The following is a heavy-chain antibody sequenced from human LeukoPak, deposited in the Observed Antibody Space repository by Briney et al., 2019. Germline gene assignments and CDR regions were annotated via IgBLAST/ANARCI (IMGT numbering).Heavy chain of an antibody. D-gene: IGHD2-2*01. Sequence: SETLSLTCTVSGGSISSYYWNWIRQPPGEGLEWIGYIFYSGITNYNPSLKSRVTISVDTSKKQFSLKLTSVTAADTAVYYCARTRDQLRWFDPWGQGTLVSVSS. CDR3: ARTRDQLRWFDP. J-gene: IGHJ5*02. CDR2: IFYSGIT. CDR1: GGSISSYY. V-gene: IGHV4-59*01.